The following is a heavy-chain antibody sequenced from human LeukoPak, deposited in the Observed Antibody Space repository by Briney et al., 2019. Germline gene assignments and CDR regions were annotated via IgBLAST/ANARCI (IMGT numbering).Heavy chain of an antibody. CDR3: ARGHCSGGSCYWYPRHAFDI. D-gene: IGHD2-15*01. J-gene: IGHJ3*02. Sequence: SETLSLTCTVSGGSISSYYWSWIRQPPGKGLEWIGYIYYSGSTNYNPSLKSRVTISVDTSKNQFSLKLSSVTAADTAVYYCARGHCSGGSCYWYPRHAFDIWGQGTMVTVSS. CDR1: GGSISSYY. CDR2: IYYSGST. V-gene: IGHV4-59*01.